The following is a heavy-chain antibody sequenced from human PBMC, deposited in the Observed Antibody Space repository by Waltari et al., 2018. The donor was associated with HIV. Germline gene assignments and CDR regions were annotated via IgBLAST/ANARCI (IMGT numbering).Heavy chain of an antibody. D-gene: IGHD6-19*01. CDR2: IHPGDADT. CDR1: GYNFTTYS. J-gene: IGHJ4*02. Sequence: EVPLVQSGAEVKKPGESLKIPCKSSGYNFTTYSIGWVRQMPGKGLEWMGIIHPGDADTRYSPSFQGQVTISADKSISTAFLQWSSLKASDTAMYYCARGLPKQWLAYFDYWGQGTLVTVS. V-gene: IGHV5-51*01. CDR3: ARGLPKQWLAYFDY.